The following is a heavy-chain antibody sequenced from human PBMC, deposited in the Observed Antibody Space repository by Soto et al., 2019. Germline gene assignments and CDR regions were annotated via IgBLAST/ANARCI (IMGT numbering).Heavy chain of an antibody. D-gene: IGHD3-10*01. J-gene: IGHJ3*02. CDR1: GFTFDDYA. V-gene: IGHV3-9*01. CDR3: AKIVGEWLDAFYI. Sequence: EVQLVESGGGLVQPGRSLRLSCAASGFTFDDYAMHWVRQAPGKGLEWVSGISWNSGSIGYADSVKGRFTITRDNAKNSLYLQMNSLRAEDTALYYCAKIVGEWLDAFYIWGQGTMVTVAS. CDR2: ISWNSGSI.